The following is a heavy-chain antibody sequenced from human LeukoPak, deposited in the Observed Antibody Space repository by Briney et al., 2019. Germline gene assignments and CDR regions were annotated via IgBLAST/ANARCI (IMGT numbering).Heavy chain of an antibody. D-gene: IGHD1-26*01. CDR3: ARRVGATGFDY. J-gene: IGHJ4*02. CDR2: ISGSASTT. V-gene: IGHV3-23*01. Sequence: PGGSLRLSCAASGFTFGDYAMSWVRQAPGKGLEWVSGISGSASTTSYADSVKGRFTISRDNSKNTLYLQMNSLRAEDTAVYYCARRVGATGFDYWGQGTLVTVSS. CDR1: GFTFGDYA.